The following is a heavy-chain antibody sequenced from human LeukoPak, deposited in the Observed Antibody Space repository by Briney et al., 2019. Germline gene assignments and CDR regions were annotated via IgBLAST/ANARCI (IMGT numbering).Heavy chain of an antibody. CDR1: GFTLSNYA. CDR2: ISGRGDLT. D-gene: IGHD3-3*01. Sequence: PGGSLRLSCAASGFTLSNYAMSWVRQAPGKGLEWVSSISGRGDLTYYADSVKGRFTISRDNSKNTLYLQMNSLRAEDTAEHYCAKSSSGYYTFDYWGQGTLVTVSS. J-gene: IGHJ4*02. CDR3: AKSSSGYYTFDY. V-gene: IGHV3-23*01.